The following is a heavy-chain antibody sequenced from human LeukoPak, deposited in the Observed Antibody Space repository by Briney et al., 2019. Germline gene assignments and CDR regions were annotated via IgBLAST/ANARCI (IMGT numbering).Heavy chain of an antibody. Sequence: ASMKVSCKASGYTFTGYYMHWVRQAPGQGLEWMGRINPNSGGTNYAQKFQGRVTMTRDTSISTAYMELSRLRSDDTAVYYCARYGKGPAHMDVWGKGTTVTVSS. CDR1: GYTFTGYY. V-gene: IGHV1-2*06. J-gene: IGHJ6*03. CDR2: INPNSGGT. D-gene: IGHD1-26*01. CDR3: ARYGKGPAHMDV.